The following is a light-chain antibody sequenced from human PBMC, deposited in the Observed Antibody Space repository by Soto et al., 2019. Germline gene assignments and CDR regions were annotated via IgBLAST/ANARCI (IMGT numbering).Light chain of an antibody. V-gene: IGKV3-20*01. J-gene: IGKJ4*01. CDR3: QQYGGSPLT. Sequence: EIVLTHAPGTLSLSPGERATLSCRASQTVSSDWLAWYQQKPGQAPRLLIYGASSRATGIPDRLSGSGSGTDFTLTISRLEPEDFAVYYCQQYGGSPLTVGGGTRVEIK. CDR2: GAS. CDR1: QTVSSDW.